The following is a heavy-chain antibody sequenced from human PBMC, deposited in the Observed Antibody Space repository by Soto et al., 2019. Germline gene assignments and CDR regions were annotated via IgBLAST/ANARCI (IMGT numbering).Heavy chain of an antibody. Sequence: PGGSLRLSCAASGFRVNNNYMTWVRQAPGRRPEWVAVIYTRGTTHYADFATGRFTFSRDNSKNTLYLQMDSLRPEDTAVYYCAKLWCYYFESWGTGTLVTASS. V-gene: IGHV3-53*01. J-gene: IGHJ4*02. CDR2: IYTRGTT. CDR1: GFRVNNNY. CDR3: AKLWCYYFES. D-gene: IGHD2-21*01.